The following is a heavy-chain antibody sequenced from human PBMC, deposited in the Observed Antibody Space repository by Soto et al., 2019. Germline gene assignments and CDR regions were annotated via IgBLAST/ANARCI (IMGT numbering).Heavy chain of an antibody. Sequence: LRLSCAASGFSFGTFVMTWFRQAPGGGLEWVASITDSGYTASYAETVEGRFTVPRDNSKNKLHLQMNDLRAEDTATYYCAKNGQWLATPPEAWGQGTLVTVSS. V-gene: IGHV3-23*01. J-gene: IGHJ4*02. CDR2: ITDSGYTA. D-gene: IGHD6-19*01. CDR3: AKNGQWLATPPEA. CDR1: GFSFGTFV.